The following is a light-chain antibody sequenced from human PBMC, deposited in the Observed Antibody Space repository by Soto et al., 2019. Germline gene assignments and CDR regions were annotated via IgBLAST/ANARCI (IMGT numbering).Light chain of an antibody. CDR2: DSS. Sequence: EIVLTQSPGTLSPSPGERATLSCRASHIVMKDLAWYQQEPGQAPRLLIYDSSTRASGIPPRFSGGGSGTDFSLVISRLEPEDFAVYYCQHYGASPPWTFGQGTKVDIK. V-gene: IGKV3-20*01. J-gene: IGKJ1*01. CDR1: HIVMKD. CDR3: QHYGASPPWT.